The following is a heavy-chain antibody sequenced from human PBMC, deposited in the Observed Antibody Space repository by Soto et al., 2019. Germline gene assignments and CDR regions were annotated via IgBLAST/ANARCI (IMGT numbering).Heavy chain of an antibody. CDR1: AYSFTSHW. CDR2: IYPSDSDT. J-gene: IGHJ4*02. CDR3: ARGYCSSTSCYLSQLDY. D-gene: IGHD2-2*01. Sequence: GASLKISCKGSAYSFTSHWIGWVRQMPGKGLEWMGIIYPSDSDTRYSPSFQGQVTISADMSISTAYLQWSSLKASDTAIYYCARGYCSSTSCYLSQLDYWGQGTLVTV. V-gene: IGHV5-51*01.